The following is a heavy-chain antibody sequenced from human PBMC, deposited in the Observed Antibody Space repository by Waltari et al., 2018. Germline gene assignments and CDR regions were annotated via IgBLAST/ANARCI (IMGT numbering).Heavy chain of an antibody. CDR3: ARHAHYYDSSGYYYGIDY. D-gene: IGHD3-22*01. Sequence: VQLQESGPGLVKPSETLSLTCTVSGGSISSYYWSWIRQPAGKGLEWIGRIYTSGSTNYNPSLKCRVTMSVDTSKNQFSLKLSSVTAADTAVYYCARHAHYYDSSGYYYGIDYWGQGTLVTVSP. CDR2: IYTSGST. V-gene: IGHV4-4*07. CDR1: GGSISSYY. J-gene: IGHJ4*02.